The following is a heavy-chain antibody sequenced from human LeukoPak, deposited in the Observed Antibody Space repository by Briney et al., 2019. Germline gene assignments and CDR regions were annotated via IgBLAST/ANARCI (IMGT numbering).Heavy chain of an antibody. Sequence: SETLSLTCTVSDGSMSSYYWNWIRQPPGKELEWIGYIYYSGSTNYNPSLKSRVTISVDTSKNQFSLRLRSVTAADTAVFYCARLDRGSYGYFDSWGQGTLVTVSS. CDR1: DGSMSSYY. CDR2: IYYSGST. D-gene: IGHD2-15*01. CDR3: ARLDRGSYGYFDS. V-gene: IGHV4-59*13. J-gene: IGHJ4*02.